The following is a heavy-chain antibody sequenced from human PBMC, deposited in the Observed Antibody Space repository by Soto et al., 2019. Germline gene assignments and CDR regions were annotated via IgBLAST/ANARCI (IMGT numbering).Heavy chain of an antibody. CDR2: IIPTFGTA. J-gene: IGHJ5*02. V-gene: IGHV1-69*13. CDR3: ARGVCSSTSCYNWFDP. D-gene: IGHD2-2*01. Sequence: SVKVSCKASGGTFSSYAISWVRQAPGQGLEWMGGIIPTFGTANYAQKFQGRVTITADESTSTAYMELSSLRSEDTAVYYCARGVCSSTSCYNWFDPWGQGTLVTVSS. CDR1: GGTFSSYA.